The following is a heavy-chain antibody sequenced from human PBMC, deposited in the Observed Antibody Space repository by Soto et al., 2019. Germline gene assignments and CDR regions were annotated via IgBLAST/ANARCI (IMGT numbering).Heavy chain of an antibody. CDR1: GGSVSGYY. J-gene: IGHJ4*02. CDR2: IYYSGST. D-gene: IGHD6-19*01. V-gene: IGHV4-59*02. Sequence: QVQLQESGPGLVKPSETLSLTCTVSGGSVSGYYWSWIRQPPGKGLEWIGYIYYSGSTNYNPSLKSRVTISVDTSKNQFSLKLSSVTAADTAVHYCARGRQWLDDWGQGTLVTVSS. CDR3: ARGRQWLDD.